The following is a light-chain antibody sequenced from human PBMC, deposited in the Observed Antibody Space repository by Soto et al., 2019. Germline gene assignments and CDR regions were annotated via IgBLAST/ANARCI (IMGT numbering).Light chain of an antibody. CDR2: LGS. V-gene: IGKV2-28*01. J-gene: IGKJ4*01. CDR1: QSLLHSNGYNY. CDR3: RQALQSPLT. Sequence: DIVMTQYPLSLPVTPGEPASISCRSSQSLLHSNGYNYLDWYLQKPGQSPQLLNYLGSNRSSGVPDRFSGSGSGTDCTLKISRVEAEDVGVYYCRQALQSPLTFGGGTKVEIK.